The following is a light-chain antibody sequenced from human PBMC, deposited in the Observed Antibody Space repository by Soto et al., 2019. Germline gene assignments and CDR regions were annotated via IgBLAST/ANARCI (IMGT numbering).Light chain of an antibody. CDR1: SSDVCGYNY. V-gene: IGLV2-14*01. CDR2: DVS. J-gene: IGLJ1*01. Sequence: QSALTQPASLSGSPGQSITISCTGTSSDVCGYNYVSWYQQHPGKAPKLLIYDVSNRHSGVSNRFSGSKSGNTASLTISGLQAEDEADYYCSSYTSSRNVFGTGTKLNVL. CDR3: SSYTSSRNV.